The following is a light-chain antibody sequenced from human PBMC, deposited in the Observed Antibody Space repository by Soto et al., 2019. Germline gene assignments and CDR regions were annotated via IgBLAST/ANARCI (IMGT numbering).Light chain of an antibody. J-gene: IGKJ5*01. Sequence: EIVLTQSPATLSWSPVERSTLSCIASQSVSSSYLAWYQQKPGQAPRLLIYGASSRATGIPDRFSGSGSGTDFTLTISSLEPEDFAVYYCQQRSNWPPTFGQGTRLEIK. V-gene: IGKV3D-20*02. CDR1: QSVSSSY. CDR3: QQRSNWPPT. CDR2: GAS.